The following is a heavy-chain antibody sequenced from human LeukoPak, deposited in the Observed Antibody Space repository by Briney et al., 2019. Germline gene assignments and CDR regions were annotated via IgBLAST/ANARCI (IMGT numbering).Heavy chain of an antibody. V-gene: IGHV3-49*04. J-gene: IGHJ4*02. Sequence: GGSLRLSCTTSGFTFGDYGMSWVRQTPGKGLEWVGIIRSKAYGGTTEYAASVKGRFTISRDDSKSIAYLQMNSLKTEDTAVYYCACSPPDPYNLLWFGELLFGWGQGTLVTVSS. D-gene: IGHD3-10*01. CDR1: GFTFGDYG. CDR3: ACSPPDPYNLLWFGELLFG. CDR2: IRSKAYGGTT.